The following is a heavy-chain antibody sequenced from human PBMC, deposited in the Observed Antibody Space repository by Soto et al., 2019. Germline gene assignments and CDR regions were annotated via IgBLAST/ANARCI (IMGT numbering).Heavy chain of an antibody. D-gene: IGHD3-22*01. CDR3: ARSGGYYDSSGYYGWYRERWFDP. J-gene: IGHJ5*02. Sequence: ASVKVSCKASGYTFTGYYMHWVRQAPGQGLEWMGWINPNSGGTNYAQKFQGWVTMTRDTSISTAYMELSRLRSDDTDVYYCARSGGYYDSSGYYGWYRERWFDPWG. V-gene: IGHV1-2*04. CDR2: INPNSGGT. CDR1: GYTFTGYY.